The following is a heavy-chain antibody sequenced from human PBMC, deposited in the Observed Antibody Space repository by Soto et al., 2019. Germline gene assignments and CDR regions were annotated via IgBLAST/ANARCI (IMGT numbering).Heavy chain of an antibody. CDR2: ISSSSSTI. J-gene: IGHJ6*02. Sequence: GGSLRLSCAASGFTFSSYSMNWVRQAPGKGLEWVSYISSSSSTIYYADSVKGRFTISRENAKNSLYLQMNSLRDEDTAVYYCARDYSSGWSPPGGYYYGMDVWGQGTTVTVSS. V-gene: IGHV3-48*02. CDR1: GFTFSSYS. D-gene: IGHD6-19*01. CDR3: ARDYSSGWSPPGGYYYGMDV.